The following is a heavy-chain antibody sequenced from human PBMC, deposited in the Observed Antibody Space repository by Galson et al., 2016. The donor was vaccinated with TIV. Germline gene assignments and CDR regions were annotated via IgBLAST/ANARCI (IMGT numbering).Heavy chain of an antibody. V-gene: IGHV3-30*02. D-gene: IGHD3-16*01. Sequence: SLRLSCAASAFSMNRHDMHWVRQAPGKGLDWVAYIKYDGTNENYAVSVKGRFTISRHNSKNILYLEMNTVRIEDTGVYYCANGMIRGIGDYWGQGTLVTVSS. CDR1: AFSMNRHD. J-gene: IGHJ4*02. CDR2: IKYDGTNE. CDR3: ANGMIRGIGDY.